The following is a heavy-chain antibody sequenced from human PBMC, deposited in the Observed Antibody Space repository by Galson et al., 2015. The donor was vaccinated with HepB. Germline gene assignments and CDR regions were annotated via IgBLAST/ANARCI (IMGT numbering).Heavy chain of an antibody. D-gene: IGHD2-21*01. V-gene: IGHV1-24*01. J-gene: IGHJ3*01. CDR1: GYTLTELS. Sequence: SVKVSCKVSGYTLTELSMHWVRQAPGKGLEWMGGFDPEDGETIYAQKFQGRVTMTEDTSTATAYMELSSLRSEDTAVYYCATAVLWGDDRAFDLWGQGTMVTVSS. CDR2: FDPEDGET. CDR3: ATAVLWGDDRAFDL.